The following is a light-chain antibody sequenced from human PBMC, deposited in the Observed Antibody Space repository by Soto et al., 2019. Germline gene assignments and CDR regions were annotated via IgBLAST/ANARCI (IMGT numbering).Light chain of an antibody. Sequence: QSVLTQPPSVSGAPGQRVTLSCTGSSSNIGAGYDVHWYQQFPGTAPKLLISGYNDRPSGVPDRFSGSKSGTSASLAITGLQAEDEADYYCQSYDCSLSGYVFGTGTKLTVL. J-gene: IGLJ1*01. V-gene: IGLV1-40*01. CDR2: GYN. CDR1: SSNIGAGYD. CDR3: QSYDCSLSGYV.